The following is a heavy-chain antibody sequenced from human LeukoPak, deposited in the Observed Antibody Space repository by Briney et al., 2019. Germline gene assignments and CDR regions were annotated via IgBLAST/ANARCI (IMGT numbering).Heavy chain of an antibody. CDR3: ARDKGRYCSGGSCYHDY. D-gene: IGHD2-15*01. Sequence: PGGSLRLSCAGSGFTFSSYAMTWVRQAPGKGLEWVSAISGSGGSTYYADSVKGRFTISRDNAKNSLYLQMSSLRAEDTAVYYCARDKGRYCSGGSCYHDYWGQGTLVTVSS. J-gene: IGHJ4*02. CDR2: ISGSGGST. V-gene: IGHV3-23*01. CDR1: GFTFSSYA.